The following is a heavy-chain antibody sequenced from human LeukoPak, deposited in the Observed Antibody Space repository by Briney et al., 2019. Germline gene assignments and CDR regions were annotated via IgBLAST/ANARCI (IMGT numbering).Heavy chain of an antibody. CDR2: IREDGSEI. Sequence: GGSLRLSCVDSGFTFNTYWMNWVRQAPGKGLEWVANIREDGSEIYYLDSVKGRFTIFRDNAKNSLYLQMNGLRAEDTAVYYCARHWAHLDYWGQGTLVTVSS. V-gene: IGHV3-7*01. CDR3: ARHWAHLDY. J-gene: IGHJ4*02. CDR1: GFTFNTYW. D-gene: IGHD7-27*01.